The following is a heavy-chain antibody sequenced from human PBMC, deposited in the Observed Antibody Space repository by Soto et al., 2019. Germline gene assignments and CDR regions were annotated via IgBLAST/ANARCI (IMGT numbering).Heavy chain of an antibody. CDR1: GYTFTSYC. Sequence: APVKVSCKASGYTFTSYCISWVRQAPGQRLEWMGWISAYNGNTNYAQKLQGRVTMTTDTSTSTAYMELRSLRSDDTAVYYCAREDIAAAGTSYYGMDVWGQGTTVTVSS. CDR2: ISAYNGNT. D-gene: IGHD6-13*01. V-gene: IGHV1-18*01. J-gene: IGHJ6*02. CDR3: AREDIAAAGTSYYGMDV.